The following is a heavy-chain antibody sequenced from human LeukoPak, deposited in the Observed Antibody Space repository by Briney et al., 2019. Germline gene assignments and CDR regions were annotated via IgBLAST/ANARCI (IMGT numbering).Heavy chain of an antibody. CDR2: INQVESEK. CDR3: ARLSAYYYGSYFYYYMDV. Sequence: GGSLRLSCEASGFSFSSYWMSWVRQAPGKGPEWVANINQVESEKYSVDSVKGRFTISRDNAKNSVYLQMKNLRAEDTALYYCARLSAYYYGSYFYYYMDVWGKGTTVTVSS. V-gene: IGHV3-7*01. CDR1: GFSFSSYW. J-gene: IGHJ6*03. D-gene: IGHD3-10*01.